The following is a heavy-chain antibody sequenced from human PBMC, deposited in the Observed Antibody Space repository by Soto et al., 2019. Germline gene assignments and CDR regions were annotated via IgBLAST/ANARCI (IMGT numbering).Heavy chain of an antibody. V-gene: IGHV1-18*01. CDR1: GYMFIDYG. J-gene: IGHJ4*02. Sequence: ASVKVSCKASGYMFIDYGISWVRQAPGQGLEWMGWISAFNGHTNYAHKLQGRVTITTDASTSTAYMDLRSLRSDDTAIYYCARGKGYGYDYWGQGTLVTSPQ. CDR2: ISAFNGHT. CDR3: ARGKGYGYDY. D-gene: IGHD5-18*01.